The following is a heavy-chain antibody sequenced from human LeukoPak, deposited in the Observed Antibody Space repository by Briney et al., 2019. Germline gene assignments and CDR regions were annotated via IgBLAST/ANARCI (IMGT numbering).Heavy chain of an antibody. CDR1: GYSFTSYW. Sequence: GESLKISCKGSGYSFTSYWIGWVRQMPGKGLEGMGIIYPGDSDTRYSPSFQGQVTISADKSISTAYLQWSSLKASDTAMYYCARHSRTDIVATVMYDYWGQGTLVTVSS. CDR2: IYPGDSDT. D-gene: IGHD5-12*01. V-gene: IGHV5-51*01. CDR3: ARHSRTDIVATVMYDY. J-gene: IGHJ4*02.